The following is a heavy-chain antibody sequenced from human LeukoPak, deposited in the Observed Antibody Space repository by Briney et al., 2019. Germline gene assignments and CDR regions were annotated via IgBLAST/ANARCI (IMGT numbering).Heavy chain of an antibody. J-gene: IGHJ6*02. V-gene: IGHV3-48*01. D-gene: IGHD3-9*01. CDR1: GFTFSSYS. Sequence: GGSLRLSCAASGFTFSSYSMNWVRQAPGKGLEWVSYISSSSTIYYADSVKGRFTISRDNAKNSLYLQMNSLRAEGTAVYYCARGEYYDILTGLYYYYYGMDVWGQGTTVTVSS. CDR3: ARGEYYDILTGLYYYYYGMDV. CDR2: ISSSSTI.